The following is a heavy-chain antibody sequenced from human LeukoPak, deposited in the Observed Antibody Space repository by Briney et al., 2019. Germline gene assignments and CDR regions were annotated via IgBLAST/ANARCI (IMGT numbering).Heavy chain of an antibody. CDR3: ASSSPKWFGDPDDYFDY. Sequence: GGSLRLSCAASGFTFSSYAMHWVRQAPGKGLEWVAVISYDGSNKYYADSVKGRFTISRDNSKNTLYLQMNSLRAEDTAVYYCASSSPKWFGDPDDYFDYWGQGTLVTVSS. V-gene: IGHV3-30-3*01. CDR2: ISYDGSNK. CDR1: GFTFSSYA. D-gene: IGHD3-10*01. J-gene: IGHJ4*02.